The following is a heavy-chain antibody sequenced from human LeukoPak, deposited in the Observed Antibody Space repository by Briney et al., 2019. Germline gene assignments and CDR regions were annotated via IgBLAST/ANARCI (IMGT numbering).Heavy chain of an antibody. D-gene: IGHD6-13*01. CDR2: IYSGGST. V-gene: IGHV3-53*01. J-gene: IGHJ5*02. CDR1: GFTVSSNY. Sequence: GGSLRLSCAASGFTVSSNYMSWVRQAPGKGLEWVSVIYSGGSTYYADSVKGRFTISRDNSKNTLYLQMNSLRAEDTAVYYCARVVAAAGTWSDNWFDPWGQGTLVTVSS. CDR3: ARVVAAAGTWSDNWFDP.